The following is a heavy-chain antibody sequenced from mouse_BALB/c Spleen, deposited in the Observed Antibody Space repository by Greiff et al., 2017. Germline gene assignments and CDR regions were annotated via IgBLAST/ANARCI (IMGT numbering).Heavy chain of an antibody. J-gene: IGHJ1*01. CDR2: IWGDGST. V-gene: IGHV2-6-7*01. D-gene: IGHD2-1*01. CDR1: GFSLTGYG. CDR3: ARDNYGNYEGYWYFDV. Sequence: QGQLKESGPGLVAPSQSLSITCTVSGFSLTGYGVNWVRQPPGKGLEWLGMIWGDGSTDYNSALKSRLSISKDNSKSQVFLKMNSLQTDDTARYYCARDNYGNYEGYWYFDVWGAGTTVTVSS.